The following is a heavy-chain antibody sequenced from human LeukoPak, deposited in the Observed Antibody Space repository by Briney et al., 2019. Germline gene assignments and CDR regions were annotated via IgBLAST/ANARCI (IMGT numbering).Heavy chain of an antibody. CDR1: GFTFGSYS. Sequence: GGSLRLSCAGSGFTFGSYSMNWVRHAPGKGLEWVSYIGHTGSITDYADSVKGRFTISRDNAKNSLYLQMNSLRAEDTAVYYCASPPRYSGYVRWGQGTLVTVSS. CDR2: IGHTGSIT. V-gene: IGHV3-48*04. J-gene: IGHJ4*02. D-gene: IGHD5-12*01. CDR3: ASPPRYSGYVR.